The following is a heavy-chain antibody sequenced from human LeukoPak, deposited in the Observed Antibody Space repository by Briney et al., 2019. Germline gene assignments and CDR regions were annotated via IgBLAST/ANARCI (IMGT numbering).Heavy chain of an antibody. Sequence: PSETLSLTCTVSGGSLSSYYWSWLRQPAGKGLEWIGRVYTSGNTNYKPSLRSRVIMSVDKSKNQFSLKLSSVTAADTAVYYCARVMYYYDSSGYYSTDAFDIWGQGTMVTVSS. D-gene: IGHD3-22*01. V-gene: IGHV4-4*07. J-gene: IGHJ3*02. CDR3: ARVMYYYDSSGYYSTDAFDI. CDR1: GGSLSSYY. CDR2: VYTSGNT.